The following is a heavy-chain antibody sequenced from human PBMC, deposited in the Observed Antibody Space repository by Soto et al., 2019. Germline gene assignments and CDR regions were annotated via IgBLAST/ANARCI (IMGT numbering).Heavy chain of an antibody. V-gene: IGHV1-2*04. CDR2: INPNSGGT. Sequence: ASVKVSCKASGYTFTGYYMHWVRQAPGQGLEWMGWINPNSGGTNYAQKFQGWVTMTRDTSISTAYMELSRLRSDDTAVYYCARDGGPNYGDLLYYFDYWGQGTLVTVSS. J-gene: IGHJ4*02. CDR3: ARDGGPNYGDLLYYFDY. CDR1: GYTFTGYY. D-gene: IGHD4-17*01.